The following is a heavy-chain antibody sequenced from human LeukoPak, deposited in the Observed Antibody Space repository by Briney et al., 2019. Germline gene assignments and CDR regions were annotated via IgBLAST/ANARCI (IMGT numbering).Heavy chain of an antibody. CDR2: IRPDGSEK. CDR1: GFTFSAYW. V-gene: IGHV3-7*01. D-gene: IGHD2-2*01. J-gene: IGHJ4*02. CDR3: ARDGGSAMPFDY. Sequence: GGSLRLSCAASGFTFSAYWMSWVRQAPGMGLEWVANIRPDGSEKYYVDSVKGRFTISRDNAKNSLYLQMNSLRAEDTAVYYCARDGGSAMPFDYWGQGTLVTVSS.